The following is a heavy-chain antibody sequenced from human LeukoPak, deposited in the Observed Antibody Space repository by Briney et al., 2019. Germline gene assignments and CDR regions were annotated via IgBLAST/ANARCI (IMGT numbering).Heavy chain of an antibody. D-gene: IGHD6-6*01. J-gene: IGHJ4*02. CDR3: ARDYLAAPAY. CDR2: ISPLSGNT. CDR1: GYTFSSYG. V-gene: IGHV1-18*01. Sequence: ASVKVSCKASGYTFSSYGINWVPQAPGQGLEWMGWISPLSGNTDYAQNFQGRVTMTTDTSTSTAYMELRSLRSDDTAIYYCARDYLAAPAYWGQGTLVTVSS.